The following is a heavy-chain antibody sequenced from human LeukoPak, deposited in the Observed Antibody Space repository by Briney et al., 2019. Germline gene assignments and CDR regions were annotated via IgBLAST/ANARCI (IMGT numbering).Heavy chain of an antibody. CDR3: ARGGGSRGGLVD. CDR2: IYYSGST. CDR1: GGSFSGYY. Sequence: PSETLSLTCAVYGGSFSGYYWSWIRQPPGKGLEWIGYIYYSGSTNYNPSLKSRVTISVDTSKNQFSLKLSSVTAADTAVYYCARGGGSRGGLVDWGQGTLVTVSS. J-gene: IGHJ4*02. V-gene: IGHV4-59*01. D-gene: IGHD3-16*01.